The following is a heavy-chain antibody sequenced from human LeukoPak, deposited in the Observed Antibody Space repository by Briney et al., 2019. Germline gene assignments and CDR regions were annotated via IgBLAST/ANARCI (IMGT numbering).Heavy chain of an antibody. Sequence: ASVKVSCKASGYTFTGYYMHWVRRAPGQGLEWMGRINPNSGGTNYAQKFQGRVTMTRDTSISTAYMELSRLRSDDTAVYYCARVDVSMIYDYWGQGTLVTVSS. D-gene: IGHD2/OR15-2a*01. V-gene: IGHV1-2*06. J-gene: IGHJ4*02. CDR3: ARVDVSMIYDY. CDR2: INPNSGGT. CDR1: GYTFTGYY.